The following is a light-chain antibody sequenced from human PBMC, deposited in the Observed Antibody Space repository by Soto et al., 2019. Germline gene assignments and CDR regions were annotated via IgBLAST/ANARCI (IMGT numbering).Light chain of an antibody. CDR2: WAS. Sequence: DIVMTQSPDSLAVSLGERATINCKSSQSVLYSSNNKNYLAWYQQKPGQPPKLLIYWASTRESGVPDRFSSSGSGTDLTLTISSLQAEDVAVYYCQQYYSTPPLTFGGGTKVEIK. J-gene: IGKJ4*01. CDR1: QSVLYSSNNKNY. CDR3: QQYYSTPPLT. V-gene: IGKV4-1*01.